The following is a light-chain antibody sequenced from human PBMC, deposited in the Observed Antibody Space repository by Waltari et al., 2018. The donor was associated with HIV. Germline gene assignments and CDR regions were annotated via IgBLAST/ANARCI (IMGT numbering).Light chain of an antibody. J-gene: IGLJ3*02. V-gene: IGLV1-44*01. CDR1: SSNIGSNT. CDR3: AAWDDSLNGLV. CDR2: SNN. Sequence: QSVLTQPPSASGTPGPRVTISCSGSSSNIGSNTVNWYQQHPGTAPKLLIYSNNQRPSGGPDGFPGSTSGTAASLAISGLQYEDEADYYGAAWDDSLNGLVFGGGTKLTVL.